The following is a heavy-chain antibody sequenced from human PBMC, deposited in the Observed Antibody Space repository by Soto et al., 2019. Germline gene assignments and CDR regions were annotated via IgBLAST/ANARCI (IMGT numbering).Heavy chain of an antibody. V-gene: IGHV3-9*01. CDR2: ISWNRGGI. Sequence: GGSLRLSCAASGFNFDGHAMHWVRQAPGKGLEWVSGISWNRGGIGYADSVKGRFTISRDNANNSLYLQMNSLRAEDTALYYCAKDRQDCSGGSCSNHYYYMDVWGKGTTVTVSS. CDR1: GFNFDGHA. D-gene: IGHD2-15*01. CDR3: AKDRQDCSGGSCSNHYYYMDV. J-gene: IGHJ6*03.